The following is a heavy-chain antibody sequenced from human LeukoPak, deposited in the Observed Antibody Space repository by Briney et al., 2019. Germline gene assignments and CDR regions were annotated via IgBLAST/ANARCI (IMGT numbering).Heavy chain of an antibody. J-gene: IGHJ4*02. Sequence: SEALSLTCTVSGGSIRSSYYYWGWIRQPPGKGLEWIGSIYDSGSTYYNPSLKSRVTISVDTSKNQFSLKLSSVTAADTAVYYCARGVLGHYFDYWGQGTLVTVSS. D-gene: IGHD3-3*02. CDR2: IYDSGST. CDR1: GGSIRSSYYY. V-gene: IGHV4-39*07. CDR3: ARGVLGHYFDY.